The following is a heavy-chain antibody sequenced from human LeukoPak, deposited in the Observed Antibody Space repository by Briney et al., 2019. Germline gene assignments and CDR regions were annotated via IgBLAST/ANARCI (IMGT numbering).Heavy chain of an antibody. D-gene: IGHD5-18*01. V-gene: IGHV1-46*01. Sequence: ASAKVSCKASGYTFTSYYMHWVRQAPGQGLEWMGIINPSGGSTSYAQKFQGRVTMTRDMSTSTVYMELSSLRSEDTAVYYCAREVQGSNTAMALWGQGTLVTVSS. J-gene: IGHJ4*02. CDR1: GYTFTSYY. CDR2: INPSGGST. CDR3: AREVQGSNTAMAL.